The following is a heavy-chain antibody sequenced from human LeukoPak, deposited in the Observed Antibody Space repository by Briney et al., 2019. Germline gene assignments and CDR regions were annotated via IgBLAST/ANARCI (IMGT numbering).Heavy chain of an antibody. CDR3: ARDRLRLGYERTNWFDP. J-gene: IGHJ5*02. D-gene: IGHD2-15*01. Sequence: VSVKVSCKASGYTFTSYDINWVRQATGQGLEWMGWINPNSGGTNYAQKFQGRVTMTRDTSISTVYMELSRLRSDDTAVYYCARDRLRLGYERTNWFDPWGQGTLVTVSS. CDR1: GYTFTSYD. V-gene: IGHV1-2*02. CDR2: INPNSGGT.